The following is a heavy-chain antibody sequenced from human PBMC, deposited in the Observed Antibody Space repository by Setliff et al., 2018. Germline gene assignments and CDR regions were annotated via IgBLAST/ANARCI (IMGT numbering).Heavy chain of an antibody. CDR1: GFTFSTAW. Sequence: PGGSLRLSCTASGFTFSTAWMSWVRQAPGKGLEWVSSISSSSTIYYADSAKGRFTISRDNAKNSLYLQMNSLRAEDTALYHCAKDVSPPGTNGWHPDVLDIWGQGTMVTVSS. V-gene: IGHV3-21*04. D-gene: IGHD6-19*01. CDR2: ISSSSTI. CDR3: AKDVSPPGTNGWHPDVLDI. J-gene: IGHJ3*02.